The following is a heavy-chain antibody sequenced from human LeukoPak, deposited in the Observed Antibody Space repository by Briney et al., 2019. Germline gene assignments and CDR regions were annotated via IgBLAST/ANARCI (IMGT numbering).Heavy chain of an antibody. CDR1: GFTFSSYT. CDR3: ARDREGHIVVSH. Sequence: GGSLSLTCAASGFTFSSYTMNWVRQAPGKGLEWVSSISSTSSYIYYADSVKGRFTISRDNARNSLYLQMNSLKPEDTALYYFARDREGHIVVSHWGPGVLAIVSS. J-gene: IGHJ4*01. CDR2: ISSTSSYI. D-gene: IGHD2-21*01. V-gene: IGHV3-21*01.